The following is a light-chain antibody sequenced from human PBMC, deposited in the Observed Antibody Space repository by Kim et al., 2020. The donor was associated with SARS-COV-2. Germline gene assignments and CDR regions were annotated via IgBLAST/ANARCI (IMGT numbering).Light chain of an antibody. J-gene: IGKJ5*01. V-gene: IGKV1-5*01. CDR3: QQYNSYPIT. CDR2: EAS. Sequence: ASVGDRVTITCRASQSISSCLAWYQQKPGKAPKFLIYEASSLESGVPSRISGSGFGTEFTLTISSLQPDDFATYYCQQYNSYPITFGQGTRLEIK. CDR1: QSISSC.